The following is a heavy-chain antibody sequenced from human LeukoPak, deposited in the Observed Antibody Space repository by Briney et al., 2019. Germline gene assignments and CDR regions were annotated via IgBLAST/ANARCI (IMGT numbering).Heavy chain of an antibody. D-gene: IGHD3-10*01. Sequence: ASVKASCKASGYTFTGYYMHWVRQAPGQGLEWMGWINPNSGGTNYAQKFQGRVTMTRDTSISTAYMELSSLRSEDTAVYYCARVRYYGSGSYYRYYYYMDVWGKGTTVTVSS. CDR2: INPNSGGT. CDR1: GYTFTGYY. J-gene: IGHJ6*03. V-gene: IGHV1-2*02. CDR3: ARVRYYGSGSYYRYYYYMDV.